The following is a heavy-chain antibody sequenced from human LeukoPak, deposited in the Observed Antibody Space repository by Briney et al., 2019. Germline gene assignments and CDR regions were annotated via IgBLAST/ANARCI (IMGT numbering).Heavy chain of an antibody. Sequence: GGSLRLSCAASGFTFSSYSMNWVRQAPGKGLEWVSSISSSSSYIYYADSVRGRFTISRDNAKNSLYLQMNSLRAEDTAVYYCAIYNWNSRRELDYWGQGTLVTVTS. D-gene: IGHD1-20*01. J-gene: IGHJ4*02. CDR3: AIYNWNSRRELDY. CDR1: GFTFSSYS. V-gene: IGHV3-21*01. CDR2: ISSSSSYI.